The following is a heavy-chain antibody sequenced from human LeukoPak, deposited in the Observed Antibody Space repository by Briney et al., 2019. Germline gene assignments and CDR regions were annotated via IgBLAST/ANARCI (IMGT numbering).Heavy chain of an antibody. J-gene: IGHJ4*02. CDR2: ISGSGGST. Sequence: QPGGSLRLSCAASGFTFSSYGMSWVRQAPGKGLEWVSAISGSGGSTYYADSVKGRFTISRDNSKNTLYLQMNSLRAEDTAVYYCAKELMITFGGVIVRPRVSWGQGTLVTVSS. CDR3: AKELMITFGGVIVRPRVS. CDR1: GFTFSSYG. V-gene: IGHV3-23*01. D-gene: IGHD3-16*02.